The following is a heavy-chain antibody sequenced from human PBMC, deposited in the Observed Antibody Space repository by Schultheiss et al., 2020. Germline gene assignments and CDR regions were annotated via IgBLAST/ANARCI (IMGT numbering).Heavy chain of an antibody. V-gene: IGHV4-39*07. CDR1: GGSISSSSYY. CDR3: AREPMEDMIVVTTYFDY. J-gene: IGHJ4*02. Sequence: SETLSLTCTVSGGSISSSSYYWGWIRQPPGKGLEWIGSIYYSGSTYYNPSLKSRVTISVDTSKNQFSLKLSSVTAADTAVYYCAREPMEDMIVVTTYFDYWGQGTLVTVSS. CDR2: IYYSGST. D-gene: IGHD3-22*01.